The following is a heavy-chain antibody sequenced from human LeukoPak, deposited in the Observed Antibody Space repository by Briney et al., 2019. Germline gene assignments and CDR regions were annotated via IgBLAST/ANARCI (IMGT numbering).Heavy chain of an antibody. CDR1: GFTFSSYA. D-gene: IGHD6-13*01. Sequence: GGSLRLSCAASGFTFSSYAMSWVRQAPGKGLEWVSAISGSGGSTYYADSVKGRFTISRDNSKNTLYLQMNSLRAGDTAVYYCANPQQLVPPAYWGQGTLVTVSS. V-gene: IGHV3-23*01. J-gene: IGHJ4*02. CDR3: ANPQQLVPPAY. CDR2: ISGSGGST.